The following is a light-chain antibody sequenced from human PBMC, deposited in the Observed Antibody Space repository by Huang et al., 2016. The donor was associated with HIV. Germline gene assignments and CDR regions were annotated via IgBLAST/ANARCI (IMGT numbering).Light chain of an antibody. CDR3: QQYYNYPHS. J-gene: IGKJ2*01. V-gene: IGKV1-8*01. Sequence: AIRMTQSPSSLSASTGDRVTITCRASQGISSYLAWYQQKPGKAPKLLIYAASTLQSGVPSRFSGSGFGTDFTLTISSLQSEDLGSYHCQQYYNYPHSFGQGTKLEI. CDR1: QGISSY. CDR2: AAS.